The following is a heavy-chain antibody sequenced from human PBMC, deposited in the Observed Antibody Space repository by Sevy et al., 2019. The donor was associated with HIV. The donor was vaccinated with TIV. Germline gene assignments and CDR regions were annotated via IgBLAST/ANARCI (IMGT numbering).Heavy chain of an antibody. J-gene: IGHJ6*02. CDR3: ARALMLRFVEWLPDSDGYYYGMDV. CDR2: ISRSSSTI. CDR1: GFTLSSYS. Sequence: GGSLRLSGAASGFTLSSYSMNWVRQAPGKGLEWVSYISRSSSTIYYADSVKGRFTISRDNAKNSLYLQMNSLRDEDTAVYYCARALMLRFVEWLPDSDGYYYGMDVWGQGSTVTVSS. D-gene: IGHD3-3*01. V-gene: IGHV3-48*02.